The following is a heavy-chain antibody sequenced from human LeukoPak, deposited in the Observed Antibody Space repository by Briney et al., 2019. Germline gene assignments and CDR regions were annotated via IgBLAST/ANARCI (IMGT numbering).Heavy chain of an antibody. J-gene: IGHJ4*02. V-gene: IGHV4-39*07. CDR1: GGSISSSSYY. D-gene: IGHD6-6*01. CDR3: ARVRFEYSSSFFDY. Sequence: PSETLSLTCTVSGGSISSSSYYWGWIRQPPGKGLEGIGSIYYSGSTYYNPSLKSRVTISVDTSKNQFSLKLSSVTAADTAVYYCARVRFEYSSSFFDYWGQGTLVTVSS. CDR2: IYYSGST.